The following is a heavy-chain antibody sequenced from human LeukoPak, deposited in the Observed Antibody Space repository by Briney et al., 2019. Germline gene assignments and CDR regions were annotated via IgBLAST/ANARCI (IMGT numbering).Heavy chain of an antibody. CDR3: AKDSGSYYFDY. D-gene: IGHD1-26*01. J-gene: IGHJ4*02. CDR1: GFTFSSYA. V-gene: IGHV3-23*01. Sequence: GGSLRLSCAASGFTFSSYAMSWVRQAPGKGLEWVSVISAGGGSAYYADSVKGRFTISRDNSKNTLYLLMNSLRAEDTAVYYCAKDSGSYYFDYWGQGTLVTVSS. CDR2: ISAGGGSA.